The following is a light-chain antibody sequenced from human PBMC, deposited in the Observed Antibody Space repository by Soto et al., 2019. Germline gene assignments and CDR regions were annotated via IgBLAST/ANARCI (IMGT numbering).Light chain of an antibody. Sequence: EIIVTQSPATLSVSPGERATLSCRASQSVNNNLAWYQQKPGQAPRLLIYGASTRATGIPARFCGSGYGTEFTLTTSSLQYEEFAIYYCQQYNNWPLLTFGEGTKVEIK. CDR1: QSVNNN. CDR2: GAS. J-gene: IGKJ4*01. CDR3: QQYNNWPLLT. V-gene: IGKV3-15*01.